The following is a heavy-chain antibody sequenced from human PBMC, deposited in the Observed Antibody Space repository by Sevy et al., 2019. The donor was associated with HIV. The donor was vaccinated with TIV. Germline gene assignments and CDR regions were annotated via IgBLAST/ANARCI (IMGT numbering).Heavy chain of an antibody. CDR3: TRWKGLQSIFDY. V-gene: IGHV3-49*04. D-gene: IGHD1-1*01. CDR1: GFTFSKYS. CDR2: LKSKADGGTV. J-gene: IGHJ4*02. Sequence: GGSLRLSCAASGFTFSKYSMSWVRQPPGKGLEWVAFLKSKADGGTVDHAASVKGRFTISRDDSKSIAYLQMNDLTTEDTGVYYCTRWKGLQSIFDYWGQGALVTVSS.